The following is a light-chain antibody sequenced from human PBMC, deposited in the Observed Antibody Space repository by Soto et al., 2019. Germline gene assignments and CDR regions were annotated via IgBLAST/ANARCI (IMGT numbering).Light chain of an antibody. CDR2: GAS. CDR3: QQYENWPRT. J-gene: IGKJ1*01. CDR1: QSVSSN. V-gene: IGKV3-15*01. Sequence: EIGMTQSPATLSVSPGKRATLSCRASQSVSSNLAWYQQKPGQAPRLLIYGASTRATGIPARFSGSGSGTEFTLTISSLQSEDFAVYYCQQYENWPRTFGQGTKVDIK.